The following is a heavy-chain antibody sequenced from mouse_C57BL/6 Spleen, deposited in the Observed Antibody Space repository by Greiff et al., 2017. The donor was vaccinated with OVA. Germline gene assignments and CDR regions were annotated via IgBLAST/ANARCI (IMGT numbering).Heavy chain of an antibody. V-gene: IGHV1-26*01. CDR3: ARNWPPQDPYS. CDR1: GYTFTDYY. Sequence: EVQLQQSGPELVKPGASVKISCKASGYTFTDYYMNWVKQSHGKSLEWIGDINPNNGGTSYNQKFKGKATLTVDKSSSTAYMELRSLTSEDSAVYYCARNWPPQDPYSWGQGTTLTVSS. J-gene: IGHJ2*01. D-gene: IGHD3-2*02. CDR2: INPNNGGT.